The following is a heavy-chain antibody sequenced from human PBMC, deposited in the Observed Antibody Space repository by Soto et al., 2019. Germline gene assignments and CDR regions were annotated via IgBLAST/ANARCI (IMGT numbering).Heavy chain of an antibody. CDR2: IYPGDSDT. V-gene: IGHV5-51*01. CDR1: GYSFTSYW. Sequence: PGESLKISCKGSGYSFTSYWIGWVRQMPGKGLEWMGIIYPGDSDTRYSPSFQGQVTISADKSISTAYLQWSSLKASDTAMYYCASHTPTDGSGNYYDYNYGMDVWGEGTTVTVSS. J-gene: IGHJ6*02. CDR3: ASHTPTDGSGNYYDYNYGMDV. D-gene: IGHD3-10*01.